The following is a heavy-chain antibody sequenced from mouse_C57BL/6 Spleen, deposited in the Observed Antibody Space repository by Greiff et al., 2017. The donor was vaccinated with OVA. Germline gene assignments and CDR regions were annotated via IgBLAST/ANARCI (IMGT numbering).Heavy chain of an antibody. CDR1: GYTFTSYW. V-gene: IGHV1-52*01. Sequence: QVQLQQPGAELVRPGSSVKLSCKASGYTFTSYWMHWVKQRPIQGLEWIGNIDPSDSETHYNQKFKDKATLTVDKSSSTAYMQLSSLTSEDSAVYYGARSRLGPYYFDDWGKGTTLTVSS. CDR2: IDPSDSET. CDR3: ARSRLGPYYFDD. D-gene: IGHD4-1*01. J-gene: IGHJ2*01.